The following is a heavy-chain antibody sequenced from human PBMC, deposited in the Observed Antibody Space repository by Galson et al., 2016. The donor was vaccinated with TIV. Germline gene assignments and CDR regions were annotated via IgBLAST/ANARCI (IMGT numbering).Heavy chain of an antibody. CDR1: GYTFTSYD. J-gene: IGHJ4*02. CDR3: ARSGDYGDY. D-gene: IGHD4-17*01. CDR2: MNPNSGNT. V-gene: IGHV1-8*02. Sequence: SGYTFTSYDINWVRQATGQGLEWMGWMNPNSGNTGYAQKFRGRVTMTRNTSVRTAYMELSSLRSEDTAVYDCARSGDYGDYWGQGTLVTVSS.